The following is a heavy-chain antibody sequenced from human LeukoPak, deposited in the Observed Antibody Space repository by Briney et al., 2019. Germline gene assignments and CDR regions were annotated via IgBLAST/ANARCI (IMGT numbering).Heavy chain of an antibody. J-gene: IGHJ4*02. CDR1: GFTFSSYS. CDR2: IRSSSSYI. Sequence: GGSLRLSCAASGFTFSSYSMNWVRQAPGKGLEWVSFIRSSSSYIYYADSVKGRFTISRDNARNSLYLQMNSLRAEDTAVYYCARDKYGDQYYFDYWGQGTLVTVSS. CDR3: ARDKYGDQYYFDY. D-gene: IGHD4-17*01. V-gene: IGHV3-21*01.